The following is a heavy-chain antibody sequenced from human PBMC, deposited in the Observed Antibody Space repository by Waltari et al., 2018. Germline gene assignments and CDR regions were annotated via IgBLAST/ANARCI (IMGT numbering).Heavy chain of an antibody. V-gene: IGHV4-4*02. D-gene: IGHD2-2*01. CDR3: AGDRAIGLCVDY. Sequence: QVQLQESGQGLVKPSGTLSLTCAVSGDSISGNYWWSWVRQSPEKGLEWIGQVHNSGKSHYNPSLQSRVAISVDTPKNQFSLNLNSVTAADTAIYYCAGDRAIGLCVDYWGRGTLVTVSS. CDR1: GDSISGNYW. J-gene: IGHJ4*02. CDR2: VHNSGKS.